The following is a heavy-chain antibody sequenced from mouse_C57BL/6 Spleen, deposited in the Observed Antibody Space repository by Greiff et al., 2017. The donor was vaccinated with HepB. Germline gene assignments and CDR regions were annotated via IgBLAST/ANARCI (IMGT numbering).Heavy chain of an antibody. D-gene: IGHD1-1*01. CDR1: GYAFTNYL. Sequence: QVQLQQSGAELVRPGTSVKVSCKASGYAFTNYLIEWVKQRPGQGLEWIGVINPGSGGTNYNGKFKGKATLTADKSSSTAYMQLSSLTSEDSAGYFCARGGSYVDYWGQGTTLTVSS. V-gene: IGHV1-54*01. J-gene: IGHJ2*01. CDR3: ARGGSYVDY. CDR2: INPGSGGT.